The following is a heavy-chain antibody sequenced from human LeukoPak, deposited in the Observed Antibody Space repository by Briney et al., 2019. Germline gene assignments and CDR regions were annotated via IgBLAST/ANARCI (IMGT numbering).Heavy chain of an antibody. D-gene: IGHD6-6*01. J-gene: IGHJ4*02. CDR2: IYPGDSDT. V-gene: IGHV5-51*01. Sequence: GESLKISCQGSGYSLTNFWIGWVRQPPGKGLEWMGIIYPGDSDTRYSPSFQGQVTISADRSISTVYLQWSSLKASDTAMYYCARLRGDSSSLYWGQGTLVTVSS. CDR3: ARLRGDSSSLY. CDR1: GYSLTNFW.